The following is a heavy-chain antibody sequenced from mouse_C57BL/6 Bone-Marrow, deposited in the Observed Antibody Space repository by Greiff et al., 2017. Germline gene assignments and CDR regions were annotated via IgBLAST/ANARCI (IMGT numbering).Heavy chain of an antibody. V-gene: IGHV14-4*01. CDR1: GFNIKDDY. CDR3: TGVLLRYWFAY. CDR2: IDPENGDT. J-gene: IGHJ3*01. D-gene: IGHD1-1*01. Sequence: EVKLQESGAELVRPGASVKLSCTASGFNIKDDYMHWVKQRPEQGLEWIGWIDPENGDTEYASKFQGKATITADTSSNTAYLQLRSLTSEDTAVYYCTGVLLRYWFAYWGQGTLVTVSA.